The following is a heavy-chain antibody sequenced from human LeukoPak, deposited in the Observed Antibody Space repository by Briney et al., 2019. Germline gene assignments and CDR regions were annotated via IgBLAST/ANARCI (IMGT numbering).Heavy chain of an antibody. J-gene: IGHJ3*02. CDR3: ARGNCSGGSCFGFDI. CDR2: IIPIFGTA. D-gene: IGHD2-15*01. CDR1: GGTFSSSA. Sequence: SVKVSCKASGGTFSSSAISWVRQAPGQGLEWMGGIIPIFGTANYAQKFQGRVTITADESTSTAYMELSSLRSEDTAVYYCARGNCSGGSCFGFDIWGQGTMVTVSS. V-gene: IGHV1-69*13.